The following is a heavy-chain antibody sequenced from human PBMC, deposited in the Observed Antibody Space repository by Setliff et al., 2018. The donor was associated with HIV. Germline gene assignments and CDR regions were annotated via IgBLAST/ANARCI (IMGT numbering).Heavy chain of an antibody. D-gene: IGHD1-1*01. CDR1: GGSLSGYH. CDR2: INHSGST. CDR3: AREPAPHPPFKEPYFDY. V-gene: IGHV4-34*01. Sequence: SETLSLTCAVYGGSLSGYHWSWIRQSPEKGLEWIGEINHSGSTNYNPSLKSRVTMSVDTSKNQFSLKLSSVTAADTAVYYCAREPAPHPPFKEPYFDYWGQGALVTVSS. J-gene: IGHJ4*02.